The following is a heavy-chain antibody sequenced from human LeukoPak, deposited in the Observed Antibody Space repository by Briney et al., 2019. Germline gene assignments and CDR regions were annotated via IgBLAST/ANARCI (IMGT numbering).Heavy chain of an antibody. D-gene: IGHD1-26*01. CDR2: ISYDGSNK. Sequence: TGGSLRLSCAASGFTFGSYAMHWVRQAPGKGLEWVAVISYDGSNKYYADSVKGRFTISRDNSKNTLYLQMNSLRAEDTAVYYCAVLGARGMDVWGQGTTVTVSS. J-gene: IGHJ6*02. V-gene: IGHV3-30-3*01. CDR3: AVLGARGMDV. CDR1: GFTFGSYA.